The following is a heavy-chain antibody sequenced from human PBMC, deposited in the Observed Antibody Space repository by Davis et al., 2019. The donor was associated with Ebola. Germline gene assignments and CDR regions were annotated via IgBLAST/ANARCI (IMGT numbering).Heavy chain of an antibody. Sequence: PGGSLRLSCAASGFTFRNYGMHWVRQAPGKVLEWVAVISYDWGNKYYADSVKGRFTISRDNSKNTLYLQMNSLRAEDTAVYYCARGDCSSTSCYHGMDVWGQGTTVTVSS. D-gene: IGHD2-2*01. CDR2: ISYDWGNK. V-gene: IGHV3-30*03. CDR3: ARGDCSSTSCYHGMDV. J-gene: IGHJ6*02. CDR1: GFTFRNYG.